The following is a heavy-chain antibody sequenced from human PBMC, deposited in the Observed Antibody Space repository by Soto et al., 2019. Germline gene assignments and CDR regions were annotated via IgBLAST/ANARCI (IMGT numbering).Heavy chain of an antibody. CDR2: IIPIFGTA. D-gene: IGHD1-26*01. Sequence: QVQLVQSGAEVKKPGSSVKVSCKASGGTFSSYAISWVRQAPGQGLEWMGGIIPIFGTANYAQKFQGRVTITGEISPSTAYMELSSLRSGDTAVYYCAREGGVGATTGWDWGQGTLVTVSS. CDR3: AREGGVGATTGWD. V-gene: IGHV1-69*06. CDR1: GGTFSSYA. J-gene: IGHJ4*02.